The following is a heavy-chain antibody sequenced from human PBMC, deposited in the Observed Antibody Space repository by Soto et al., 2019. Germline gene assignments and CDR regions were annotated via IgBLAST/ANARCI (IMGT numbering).Heavy chain of an antibody. CDR3: YSGSYYYYYGMDV. CDR2: IYPGDSDT. D-gene: IGHD1-26*01. Sequence: PGESLKISCKGSGYSFTSYWIGWVRQMPGKGLEWMGIIYPGDSDTRYSPSFQGQVTISADKSISTAYLQWSSLKASDTAMYYCYSGSYYYYYGMDVWGQMPKVPVS. V-gene: IGHV5-51*01. CDR1: GYSFTSYW. J-gene: IGHJ6*02.